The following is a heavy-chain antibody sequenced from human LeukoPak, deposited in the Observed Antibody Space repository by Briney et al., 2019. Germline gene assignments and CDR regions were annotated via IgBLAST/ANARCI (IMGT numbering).Heavy chain of an antibody. CDR3: ARRGYSYGRYYFDY. D-gene: IGHD5-18*01. CDR2: IFPGDSDT. J-gene: IGHJ4*02. CDR1: GYSFTSYW. V-gene: IGHV5-51*01. Sequence: GESLKISCTGSGYSFTSYWIGWVRQMPGKGLEWMGIIFPGDSDTRYSPSFQGQVTISADRSISTAYLQWSSLKASDTAMYYCARRGYSYGRYYFDYWGQGTLVTVSS.